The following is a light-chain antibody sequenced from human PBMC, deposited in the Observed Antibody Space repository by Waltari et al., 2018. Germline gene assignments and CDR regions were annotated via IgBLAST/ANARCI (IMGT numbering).Light chain of an antibody. V-gene: IGKV3-20*01. Sequence: TVLTQSPRTLPLSPGDRATLSGSASRSVNTYSAWYQQNPGQAPRLLIYGTYTRAAGVPDRFSGSGSGTDFSLTISRLEAEDFAVYYCQHHVRLPATFGQGTKVEIK. CDR2: GTY. CDR3: QHHVRLPAT. CDR1: RSVNTY. J-gene: IGKJ1*01.